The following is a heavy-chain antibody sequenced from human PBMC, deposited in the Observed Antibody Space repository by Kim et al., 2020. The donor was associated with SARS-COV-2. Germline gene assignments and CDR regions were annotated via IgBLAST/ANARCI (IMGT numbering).Heavy chain of an antibody. CDR2: IIPIFGTA. J-gene: IGHJ4*02. Sequence: SVKVSCKASGGTFSSYAISWVRQAPGQGLEWMGGIIPIFGTANYAQKFQGRVTITADESTSTAYMELSSLRSEDTAVYYCARGSREKETGVVVPAAIATSFDYWGQGTLVTVSS. CDR3: ARGSREKETGVVVPAAIATSFDY. CDR1: GGTFSSYA. V-gene: IGHV1-69*13. D-gene: IGHD2-2*01.